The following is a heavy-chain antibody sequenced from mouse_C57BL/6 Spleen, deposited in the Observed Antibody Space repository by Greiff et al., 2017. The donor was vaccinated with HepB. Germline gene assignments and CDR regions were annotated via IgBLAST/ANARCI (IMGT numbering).Heavy chain of an antibody. CDR2: IYPGDGDT. Sequence: QVQLKQSGPELVKPGASVKISCKASGYAFSSSWMNWVKQRPGKGLEWIGRIYPGDGDTNYNGKFKGKATLTADKSSSTAYMQLSSLTSEDSAVYFGARPDSSGYAFAYWGQGTLVTVSA. CDR1: GYAFSSSW. CDR3: ARPDSSGYAFAY. D-gene: IGHD3-2*02. V-gene: IGHV1-82*01. J-gene: IGHJ3*01.